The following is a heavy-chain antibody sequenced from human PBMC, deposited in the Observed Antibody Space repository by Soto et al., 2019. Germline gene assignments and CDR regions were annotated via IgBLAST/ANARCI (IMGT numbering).Heavy chain of an antibody. Sequence: PSETLSLTCTVSGGSISSSSYYWGWIRQPPGKGLEWIGSIYYSGSTYYNPSLKSRVTISVDTSKNQCSLTLSSVTAADTAVYYCALRSMAVVLEYWGQGTLVTVS. CDR1: GGSISSSSYY. CDR3: ALRSMAVVLEY. J-gene: IGHJ4*02. CDR2: IYYSGST. D-gene: IGHD1-1*01. V-gene: IGHV4-39*07.